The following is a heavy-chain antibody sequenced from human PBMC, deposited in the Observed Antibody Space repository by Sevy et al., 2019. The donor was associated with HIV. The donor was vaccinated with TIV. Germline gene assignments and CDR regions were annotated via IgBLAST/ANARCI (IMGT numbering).Heavy chain of an antibody. V-gene: IGHV3-11*01. J-gene: IGHJ4*02. D-gene: IGHD1-26*01. CDR3: ARVFGIGIVGATPDY. Sequence: GGSLRLSCAASGFTFSDYNMIWIRQAPGRGLEWISYIRSTGDTIYYASPMKGSFTITRDNAKNTLYLQMNSLTAGDTSVYYCARVFGIGIVGATPDYWGKGTVVTVSS. CDR2: IRSTGDTI. CDR1: GFTFSDYN.